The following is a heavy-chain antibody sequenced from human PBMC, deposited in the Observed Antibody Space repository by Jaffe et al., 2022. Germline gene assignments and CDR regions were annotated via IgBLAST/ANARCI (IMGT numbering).Heavy chain of an antibody. CDR3: AKDITVEMATIAAFDI. D-gene: IGHD5-12*01. Sequence: EVQLVESGGVVVQPGGSLRLSCAASGFTFDDYAMHWVRQAPGKGLEWVSLISWDGGSTYYADSVKGRFTISRDNSKNSLYLQMNSLRAEDTALYYCAKDITVEMATIAAFDIWGQGTMVTVSS. CDR2: ISWDGGST. J-gene: IGHJ3*02. V-gene: IGHV3-43D*04. CDR1: GFTFDDYA.